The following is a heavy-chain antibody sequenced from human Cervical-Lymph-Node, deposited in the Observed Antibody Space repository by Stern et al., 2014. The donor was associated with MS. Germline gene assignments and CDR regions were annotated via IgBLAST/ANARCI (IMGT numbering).Heavy chain of an antibody. CDR3: ARDRWYYDSSGLFDY. J-gene: IGHJ4*02. D-gene: IGHD3-22*01. V-gene: IGHV3-30-3*01. CDR2: ISYDGSNK. CDR1: GFPFSTYA. Sequence: VQLVQSGGGVVQPGRSLRLSCAASGFPFSTYAMHWVRPAPGKGLEWVAVISYDGSNKNYADSVKGRFTISRDNSKNTLYLQINSLRAEDTAVYYCARDRWYYDSSGLFDYWGQGTLVTVSS.